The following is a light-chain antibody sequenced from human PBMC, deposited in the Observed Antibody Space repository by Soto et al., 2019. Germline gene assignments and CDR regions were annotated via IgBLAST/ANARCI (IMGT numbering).Light chain of an antibody. Sequence: DIVMTQSPDSLAVSLGERATLHCKSSQSVLYSSNNKNYLAWYQQKPGQPPKLLIYWASTRESGVPDRFSGSGSGTDFTLTINTLQADDVAVYYCQQYYTTPQTFGQGTKLEIK. CDR1: QSVLYSSNNKNY. CDR2: WAS. CDR3: QQYYTTPQT. V-gene: IGKV4-1*01. J-gene: IGKJ2*01.